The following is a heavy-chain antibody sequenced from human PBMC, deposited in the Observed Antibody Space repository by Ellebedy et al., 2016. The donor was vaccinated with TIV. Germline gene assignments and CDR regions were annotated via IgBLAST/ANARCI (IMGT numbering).Heavy chain of an antibody. CDR3: AKRRGYNYDDHAFDI. V-gene: IGHV3-23*01. D-gene: IGHD5-18*01. Sequence: GGSLRLSCAASGFTFDSYAMTWVRQAPGKGLEWVSSITGIGNNAYYADSVKGRFSISRDNSKNTLYLQMNSLRVEDTAVYYCAKRRGYNYDDHAFDIWGQGTVVTVSS. CDR2: ITGIGNNA. J-gene: IGHJ3*02. CDR1: GFTFDSYA.